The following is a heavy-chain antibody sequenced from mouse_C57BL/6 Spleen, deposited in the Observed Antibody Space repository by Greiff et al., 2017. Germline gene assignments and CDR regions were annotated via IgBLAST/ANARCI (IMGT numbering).Heavy chain of an antibody. CDR3: ASLYAMDY. V-gene: IGHV1-82*01. CDR2: FYPGDGDT. J-gene: IGHJ4*01. CDR1: GYAFSSSW. Sequence: QVQLQQSGPELVKPGASVKISCKASGYAFSSSWMNWVKQRPGKGLEWIGRFYPGDGDTNYNGKFKGKATLTADKSSSTAYMQLSSLTSEDSAVYFCASLYAMDYWGQGASVTVSS.